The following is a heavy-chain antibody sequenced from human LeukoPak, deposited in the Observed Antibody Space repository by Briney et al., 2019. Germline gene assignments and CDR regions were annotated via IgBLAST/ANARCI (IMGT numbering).Heavy chain of an antibody. CDR2: IYYSGST. CDR1: GVSISSYY. D-gene: IGHD4-23*01. V-gene: IGHV4-59*08. CDR3: ARLSRYGGNSRVASDFDY. J-gene: IGHJ4*02. Sequence: SETLSLTCTVSGVSISSYYWTWIRQPPGKGLEWIGYIYYSGSTNYNPSLKSRVTISVDTSKNQFSLKLSSVTAADTAVYYCARLSRYGGNSRVASDFDYWGQGTLVTVSS.